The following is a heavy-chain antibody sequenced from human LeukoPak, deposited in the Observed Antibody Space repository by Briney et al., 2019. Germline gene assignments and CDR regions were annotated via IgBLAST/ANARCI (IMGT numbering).Heavy chain of an antibody. CDR3: TRDEGMAPTKRGFDF. CDR1: GFTFSSYA. Sequence: GGSLRLSCAASGFTFSSYAMSWVRQAPGKGLVWVSRIKGDGSDTNYADSVKGRFSISRDNAKNTLYLQMNSLRAEDTVVYYCTRDEGMAPTKRGFDFWGQGTLATVSS. D-gene: IGHD3-10*01. J-gene: IGHJ4*02. CDR2: IKGDGSDT. V-gene: IGHV3-74*01.